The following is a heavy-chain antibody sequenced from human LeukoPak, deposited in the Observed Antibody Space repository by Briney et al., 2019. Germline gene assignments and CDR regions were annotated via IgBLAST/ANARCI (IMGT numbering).Heavy chain of an antibody. J-gene: IGHJ4*02. D-gene: IGHD6-13*01. CDR3: AREPWSSSWYGGYLDN. CDR2: MDSSGST. V-gene: IGHV4-4*07. CDR1: GGSISSYY. Sequence: SETLSLTCTVSGGSISSYYWSWIRQPAGKGREWIGRMDSSGSTNYNASLKSRVTMSVDTSKNQLTLKLSSVTAADTAVYYCAREPWSSSWYGGYLDNWGQGTLVTVSS.